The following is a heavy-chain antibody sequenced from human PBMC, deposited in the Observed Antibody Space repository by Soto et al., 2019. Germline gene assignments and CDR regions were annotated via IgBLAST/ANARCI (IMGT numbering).Heavy chain of an antibody. Sequence: GGSLRLSCAASGFTFSSYAMSWVRQAPGKGLEWVSAISGSGGSTYYADSVKGRFTISRDNSKNTLYLQMNSLRAEDTAVYYCARGSMVATWYYWGQGTLVTVSS. CDR3: ARGSMVATWYY. CDR1: GFTFSSYA. CDR2: ISGSGGST. J-gene: IGHJ4*02. D-gene: IGHD5-12*01. V-gene: IGHV3-23*01.